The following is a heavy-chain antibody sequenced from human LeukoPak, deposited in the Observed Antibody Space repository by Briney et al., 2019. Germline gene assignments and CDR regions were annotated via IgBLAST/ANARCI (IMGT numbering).Heavy chain of an antibody. J-gene: IGHJ6*03. Sequence: GGSLRLSCAASGFTFSSYEMNWVRQAPGKGLEWVSYISGSGTTVYYADSVKGRFTISRDNAKNPLYLQMNSLRAEDTAVYYCASFDRLHYYYSYMDIWGKGTTVTISS. CDR1: GFTFSSYE. V-gene: IGHV3-48*03. CDR2: ISGSGTTV. D-gene: IGHD3-9*01. CDR3: ASFDRLHYYYSYMDI.